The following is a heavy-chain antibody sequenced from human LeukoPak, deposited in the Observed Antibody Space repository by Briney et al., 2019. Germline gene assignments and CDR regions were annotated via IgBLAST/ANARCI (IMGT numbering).Heavy chain of an antibody. CDR2: INPSGGST. Sequence: ASVTVSCKASGYTFTSYYMHWVRQAPGQGLEWMGIINPSGGSTSYAQKFQGRVTMTRDTSTSTVYMELSSLRSEDTAVYYCARAYRADRSWFDPWGQGTLVTVSS. J-gene: IGHJ5*02. V-gene: IGHV1-46*01. D-gene: IGHD3-16*02. CDR1: GYTFTSYY. CDR3: ARAYRADRSWFDP.